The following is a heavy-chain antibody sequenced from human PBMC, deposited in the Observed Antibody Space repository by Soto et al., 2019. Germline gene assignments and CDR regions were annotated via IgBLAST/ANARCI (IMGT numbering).Heavy chain of an antibody. Sequence: SETLSLTCTVSGGSISSGGYYWSWIRQHPGKGLEWIGYIYYSGSTYYNPSLKSRVTISVDTSKNQFSLKLSSVTAADTAVYYCARDRCSSTSCPVGMDVWGQGTTVTVSS. D-gene: IGHD2-2*01. CDR1: GGSISSGGYY. V-gene: IGHV4-31*03. CDR3: ARDRCSSTSCPVGMDV. J-gene: IGHJ6*02. CDR2: IYYSGST.